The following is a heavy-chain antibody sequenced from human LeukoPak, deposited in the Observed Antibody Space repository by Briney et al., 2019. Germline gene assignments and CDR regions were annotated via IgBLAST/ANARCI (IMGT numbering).Heavy chain of an antibody. CDR2: IGTAGDT. CDR3: ARAYEDYYYGMDV. D-gene: IGHD3-3*01. CDR1: GLTFSSYD. Sequence: GGSLRLSGAASGLTFSSYDMHWVRKATGKGLEWVSAIGTAGDTYYPGSVKGRFTISGENAKNSLYLQMNSLRAGDTAVYYCARAYEDYYYGMDVWGQGTTVTVSS. J-gene: IGHJ6*02. V-gene: IGHV3-13*01.